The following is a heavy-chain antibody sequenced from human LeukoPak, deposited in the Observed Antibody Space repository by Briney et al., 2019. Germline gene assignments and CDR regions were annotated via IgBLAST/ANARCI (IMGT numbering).Heavy chain of an antibody. CDR1: GFTFDDYG. V-gene: IGHV3-20*04. Sequence: GGSLRLSCAASGFTFDDYGMSWVRQAPGKGLEWVSGINWNGGSTGYADSVKGRFTISRDNAKNSLYLQMNSLRAEDTALYYCARAGMATIRGGTYFDYWGQGTLVTVSS. CDR2: INWNGGST. J-gene: IGHJ4*02. D-gene: IGHD5-24*01. CDR3: ARAGMATIRGGTYFDY.